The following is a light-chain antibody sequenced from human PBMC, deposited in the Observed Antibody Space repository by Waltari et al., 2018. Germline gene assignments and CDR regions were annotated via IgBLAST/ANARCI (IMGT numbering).Light chain of an antibody. V-gene: IGKV1-5*03. CDR3: QQYESSSPYT. CDR1: QNIGPW. J-gene: IGKJ2*01. CDR2: RES. Sequence: DIQMTQSPSTVSASVGDRVTITCRTSQNIGPWLAWYQQKQGRDPNHRIYRESSLQSGVQSRFSGSGSGTEFTLTITGLQPDYIATYYCQQYESSSPYTFGPGTKLEIK.